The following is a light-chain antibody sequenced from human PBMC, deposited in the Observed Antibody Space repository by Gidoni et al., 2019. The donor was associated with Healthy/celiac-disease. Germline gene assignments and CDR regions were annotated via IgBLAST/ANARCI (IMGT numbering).Light chain of an antibody. CDR2: GAS. Sequence: EIVMTQSPATLSVSPGERAPLSCRASQRVSSNFAWYQQKPGPAPRLLIYGASTRATGIPARFSGSGSGTEFTLTISSLQSEDFAVYYCQQYNNWPLFTFGPGTKVDIK. J-gene: IGKJ3*01. CDR1: QRVSSN. CDR3: QQYNNWPLFT. V-gene: IGKV3-15*01.